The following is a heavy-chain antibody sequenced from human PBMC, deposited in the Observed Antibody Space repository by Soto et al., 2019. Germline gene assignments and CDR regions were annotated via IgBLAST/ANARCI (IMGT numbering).Heavy chain of an antibody. CDR1: GGSISSSSYY. J-gene: IGHJ4*02. Sequence: QLQLQESGPGLVKPSETLSLTCTVSGGSISSSSYYWGWIRQPPGKGLEWIGSIYYSGSTYYNSSLKSRVTISVDTSKNQFSLKLSSVTAADTAVYYCARQPPWGMIVVVTQNEVDYWGQGTLVTVSS. CDR3: ARQPPWGMIVVVTQNEVDY. CDR2: IYYSGST. V-gene: IGHV4-39*01. D-gene: IGHD3-22*01.